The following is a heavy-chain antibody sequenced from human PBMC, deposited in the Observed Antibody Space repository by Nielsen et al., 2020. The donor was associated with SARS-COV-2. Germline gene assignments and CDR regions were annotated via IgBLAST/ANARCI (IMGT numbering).Heavy chain of an antibody. CDR1: GYTFTSYA. V-gene: IGHV1-3*01. Sequence: ASVKVSCKASGYTFTSYAMHWVRQAPRQRLEWMGWINAGNGNTKYSQKFQGRVTITRDTSASTAYMELSSLRSEDTAVYYCARQSGSYLHYFDYWGQGSLVTVSS. D-gene: IGHD1-26*01. CDR2: INAGNGNT. CDR3: ARQSGSYLHYFDY. J-gene: IGHJ4*02.